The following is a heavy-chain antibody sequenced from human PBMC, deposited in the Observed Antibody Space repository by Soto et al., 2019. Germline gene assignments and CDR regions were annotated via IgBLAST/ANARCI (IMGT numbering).Heavy chain of an antibody. CDR2: IIPIFGTA. CDR3: ARDYYGSGSYYKPFDY. Sequence: GASVKVSCKASGCTFSSYAISWVRQAPGQGLEWMGGIIPIFGTANYAQKFQGRVTITADESTSTAYMELSSLRSEDTAVYYCARDYYGSGSYYKPFDYWGQGTLVTVSS. V-gene: IGHV1-69*13. D-gene: IGHD3-10*01. CDR1: GCTFSSYA. J-gene: IGHJ4*02.